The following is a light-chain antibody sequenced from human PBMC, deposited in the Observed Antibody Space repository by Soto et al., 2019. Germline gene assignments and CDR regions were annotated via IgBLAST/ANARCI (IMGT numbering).Light chain of an antibody. V-gene: IGKV3-11*01. CDR3: QQRSNWLWT. J-gene: IGKJ1*01. Sequence: QSPATLSLSPGERATHSCRASQSVSSYLAWYQQKPGQAPRLLIYDASNRATGIPARFSGSGSGTDFTLTISSLEPEDFAVYYCQQRSNWLWTFGQGTKVDIK. CDR2: DAS. CDR1: QSVSSY.